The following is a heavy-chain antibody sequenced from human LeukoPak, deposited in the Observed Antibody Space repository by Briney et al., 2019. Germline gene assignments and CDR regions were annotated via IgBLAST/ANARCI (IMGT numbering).Heavy chain of an antibody. V-gene: IGHV3-30*04. CDR1: GFTFSSCA. D-gene: IGHD1-1*01. Sequence: GRSLRLSCAASGFTFSSCAMHWVRQAPGKRLEWVAVISYDEKNKYYADSVKGRFTLSRDNFKNTLYLQMNSLRAEETAVYYFASDQSWGTALNYWSQGTLVTVSS. J-gene: IGHJ4*02. CDR3: ASDQSWGTALNY. CDR2: ISYDEKNK.